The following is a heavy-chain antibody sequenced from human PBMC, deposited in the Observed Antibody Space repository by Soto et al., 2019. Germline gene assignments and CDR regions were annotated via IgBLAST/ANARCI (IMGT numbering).Heavy chain of an antibody. CDR3: ARIFRERLRFPYYYYGMDV. CDR2: IYYSGST. J-gene: IGHJ6*02. Sequence: SETLSLTCTVSGGSISSSSYYWGWIRQPPGKGLELFGSIYYSGSTYYNPSFKSRVTISVDTSKNQFSLKLSSVTAADTAVYYCARIFRERLRFPYYYYGMDVWGQGTTVTVSS. CDR1: GGSISSSSYY. V-gene: IGHV4-39*01. D-gene: IGHD5-12*01.